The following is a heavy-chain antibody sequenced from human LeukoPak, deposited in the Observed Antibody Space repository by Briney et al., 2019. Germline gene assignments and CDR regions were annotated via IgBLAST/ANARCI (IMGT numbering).Heavy chain of an antibody. J-gene: IGHJ6*03. D-gene: IGHD3/OR15-3a*01. V-gene: IGHV1-69*05. CDR2: IIPIFGTA. CDR1: GYTFTSYY. Sequence: GASVKVSCKASGYTFTSYYMHWVRQAPGQGLEWMGGIIPIFGTANYAQKFQGRVTITTDESTSTAYMELSSLRSEDTAVYYCASGLKTYGGYYYYYMDVWGKGTTVTVSS. CDR3: ASGLKTYGGYYYYYMDV.